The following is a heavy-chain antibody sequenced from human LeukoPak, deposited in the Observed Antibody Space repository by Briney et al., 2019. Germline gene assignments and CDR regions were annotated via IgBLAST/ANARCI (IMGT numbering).Heavy chain of an antibody. CDR2: INWNGGST. CDR1: GFTFDDYG. CDR3: AREGFLITSEAFDI. Sequence: GGTLRLSCAASGFTFDDYGMSWVRQAPGKGLEWVSGINWNGGSTGYADSVKGRFTISRDNAKNSLYLQMNSLRAEDTALYYCAREGFLITSEAFDIWGQGTMVTVSS. D-gene: IGHD3-22*01. J-gene: IGHJ3*02. V-gene: IGHV3-20*04.